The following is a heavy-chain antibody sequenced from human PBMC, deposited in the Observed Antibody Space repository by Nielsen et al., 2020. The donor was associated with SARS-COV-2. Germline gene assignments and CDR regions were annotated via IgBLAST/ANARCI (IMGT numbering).Heavy chain of an antibody. Sequence: SVKVSCKASGYTFTSYGISWVRQAPGQGLEWMGGIIPIFGTANYAQKFQGRVTITADESTSTAYMELSSLRSEDTAVYYCARGGGRYWEATYFDYWGQGTLVTVSS. J-gene: IGHJ4*02. V-gene: IGHV1-69*13. CDR2: IIPIFGTA. CDR1: GYTFTSYG. D-gene: IGHD3-10*01. CDR3: ARGGGRYWEATYFDY.